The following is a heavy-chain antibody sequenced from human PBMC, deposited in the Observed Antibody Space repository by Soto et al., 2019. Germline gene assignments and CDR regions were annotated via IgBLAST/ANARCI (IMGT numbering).Heavy chain of an antibody. V-gene: IGHV1-69*13. CDR1: GGTFSSYA. J-gene: IGHJ4*02. CDR2: IIPIFGTA. Sequence: SVKVSCKASGGTFSSYAISWVRQAPGQGLEWMGGIIPIFGTANYAQKFQGRVTITADESTSTAYMELSSLRSEDTAVYYCATTRRQGACYFSYWGQGARVTVSS. CDR3: ATTRRQGACYFSY. D-gene: IGHD1-26*01.